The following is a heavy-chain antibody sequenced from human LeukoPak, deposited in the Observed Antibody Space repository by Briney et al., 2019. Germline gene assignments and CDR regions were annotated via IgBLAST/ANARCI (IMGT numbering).Heavy chain of an antibody. Sequence: GGSLRLSCAAAGFTFSSYNMNWVRQAPGKGPEWVSFISESGSDVYYRDSVKGRFTISRDNVKNLLYLQMDSLRVEDTAVYFCARDRPLDYWGQGTLVTVSS. CDR1: GFTFSSYN. CDR2: ISESGSDV. CDR3: ARDRPLDY. V-gene: IGHV3-48*01. J-gene: IGHJ4*02.